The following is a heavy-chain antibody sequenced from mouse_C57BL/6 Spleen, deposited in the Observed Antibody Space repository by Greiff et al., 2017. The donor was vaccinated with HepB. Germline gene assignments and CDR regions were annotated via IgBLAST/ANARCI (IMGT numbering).Heavy chain of an antibody. Sequence: EVKLVESGGGLVKPGGSLKLSCAASGFTFSDYGMHWVRQAPEKGLEWVAYISSGSSTIYYADTVKGRFTISRDNANNTLFLQMTSLRSEDTAMYYCARPGGSRARYAMDYWGQGTSVTVSS. J-gene: IGHJ4*01. CDR3: ARPGGSRARYAMDY. V-gene: IGHV5-17*01. CDR1: GFTFSDYG. D-gene: IGHD1-1*01. CDR2: ISSGSSTI.